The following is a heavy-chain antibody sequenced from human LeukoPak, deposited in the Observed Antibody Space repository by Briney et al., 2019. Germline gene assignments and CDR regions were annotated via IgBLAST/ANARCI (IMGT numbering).Heavy chain of an antibody. J-gene: IGHJ5*02. CDR2: INTDGSTT. CDR3: AGGLATEIAPP. Sequence: GGSLRLSCAVSGFAFSSYWMHWVRQAPGKGLLWVSLINTDGSTTAYADSVKGRFTISRDNAKNTLYLQMSSLRVEDTAVYYCAGGLATEIAPPWGQGTLVTVSS. D-gene: IGHD6-13*01. CDR1: GFAFSSYW. V-gene: IGHV3-74*01.